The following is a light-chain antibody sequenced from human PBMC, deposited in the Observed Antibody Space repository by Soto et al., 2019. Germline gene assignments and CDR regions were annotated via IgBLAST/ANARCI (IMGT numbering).Light chain of an antibody. V-gene: IGKV3-20*01. CDR3: QRYDSFRT. Sequence: EIVLTQSPGTLSLSPGERATLSCRASQSVRSNFLAWYQQKPGQAPRLLIYGASNRATGIPDRFSGSGSGTDFNLTITRLEPEDFAMYYCQRYDSFRTFGQGTKVEI. J-gene: IGKJ1*01. CDR1: QSVRSNF. CDR2: GAS.